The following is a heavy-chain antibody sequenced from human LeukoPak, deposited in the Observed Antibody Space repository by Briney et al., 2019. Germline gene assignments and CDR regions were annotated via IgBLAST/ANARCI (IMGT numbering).Heavy chain of an antibody. Sequence: GGSLRLSCVASGFMFSSYWMNWVRQAPGKGLVWVSRINSDGSSTSYADSVKGRFTISRDNAKNTLFLQMNSLKTEDTAVYYCTKRIGAYAFDIWGRGTMVTVSS. V-gene: IGHV3-74*01. CDR3: TKRIGAYAFDI. CDR2: INSDGSST. CDR1: GFMFSSYW. D-gene: IGHD2-15*01. J-gene: IGHJ3*02.